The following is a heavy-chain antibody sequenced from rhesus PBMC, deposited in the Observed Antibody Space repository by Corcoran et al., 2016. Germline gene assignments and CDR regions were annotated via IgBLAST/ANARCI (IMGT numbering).Heavy chain of an antibody. CDR2: YFGSIGST. Sequence: QVQLQESGPGLVKPSETLSLTCAASGGSISGGYGWSWIRQPPGKGLEWIGHYFGSIGSTYYNPSLKSRVTISRDTSKNQFSLKLSSVTAADPAVYYCARQRTAAAGHDYWGQGVLVTVSS. J-gene: IGHJ4*01. D-gene: IGHD6-25*01. CDR1: GGSISGGYG. CDR3: ARQRTAAAGHDY. V-gene: IGHV4S7*01.